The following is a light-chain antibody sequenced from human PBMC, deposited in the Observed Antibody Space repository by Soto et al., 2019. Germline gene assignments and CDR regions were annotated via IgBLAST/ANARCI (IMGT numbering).Light chain of an antibody. Sequence: EVGMTQSPATLSVFPGERVTLSCRASESVGSNLAWYQQKPCQAPRLLIYGASTRATGVPARFSGSGSGTEFTLTISSLQSEDFALYYCQQYNNWLTFGGGTKVEIE. CDR3: QQYNNWLT. J-gene: IGKJ4*01. CDR2: GAS. V-gene: IGKV3-15*01. CDR1: ESVGSN.